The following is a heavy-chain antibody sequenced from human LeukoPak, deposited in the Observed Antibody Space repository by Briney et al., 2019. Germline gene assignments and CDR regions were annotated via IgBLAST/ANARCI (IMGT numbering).Heavy chain of an antibody. V-gene: IGHV1-18*01. Sequence: ASVKVSCKASGYTFTSYGISWVRQAPGQGLEWMGWISAYNGNTNYAQKLQGRVTMTTDTSTSTAYMELRSLRSDDTAVYYCAKVVSPSRRYYFDYWGQGTLVTVSS. J-gene: IGHJ4*02. CDR3: AKVVSPSRRYYFDY. CDR1: GYTFTSYG. CDR2: ISAYNGNT. D-gene: IGHD3-10*01.